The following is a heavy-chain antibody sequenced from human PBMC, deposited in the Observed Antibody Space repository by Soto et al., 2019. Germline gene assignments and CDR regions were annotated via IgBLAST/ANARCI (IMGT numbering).Heavy chain of an antibody. Sequence: GGSLRLSCAASGFTFDDYAMHWVRQAPGKGLEWVSGISWNSGSIGYADSVKGRFTISRDNAKNSLYLQMNSLRAEDTALYYCAKDSAGFGGNWFDPWGQGTLVTVSS. CDR1: GFTFDDYA. CDR3: AKDSAGFGGNWFDP. J-gene: IGHJ5*02. D-gene: IGHD3-10*01. CDR2: ISWNSGSI. V-gene: IGHV3-9*01.